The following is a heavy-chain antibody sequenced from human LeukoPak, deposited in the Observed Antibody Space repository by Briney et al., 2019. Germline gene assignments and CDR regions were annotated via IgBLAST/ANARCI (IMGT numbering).Heavy chain of an antibody. D-gene: IGHD6-13*01. CDR3: AKFDSSSWYSAFDI. Sequence: GGSLRLSCAASGFTFNSYAMNRVRQAPGKGLEWVSAISGGGGSTYYADSVKGRLTISRDNSKNTLHLQMNSLRAEDTAVYYCAKFDSSSWYSAFDIWGQGTVATVSS. V-gene: IGHV3-23*01. CDR2: ISGGGGST. CDR1: GFTFNSYA. J-gene: IGHJ3*02.